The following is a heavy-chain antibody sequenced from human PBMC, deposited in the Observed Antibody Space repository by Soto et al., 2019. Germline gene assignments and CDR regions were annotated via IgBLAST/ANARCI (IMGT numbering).Heavy chain of an antibody. Sequence: PSETLSLTCTVSGGSISSYYWSWIRQPPGKGLEWIGYIYYSGSTNYNPSLKSRVTISVDTSKNQFSLKLSSVTAADTAVYYCAREYYYDSSGYYDNWFDPWGQGTLVTVSS. CDR3: AREYYYDSSGYYDNWFDP. CDR2: IYYSGST. J-gene: IGHJ5*02. V-gene: IGHV4-59*01. D-gene: IGHD3-22*01. CDR1: GGSISSYY.